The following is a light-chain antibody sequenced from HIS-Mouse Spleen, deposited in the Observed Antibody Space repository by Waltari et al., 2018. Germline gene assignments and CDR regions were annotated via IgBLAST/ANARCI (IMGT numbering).Light chain of an antibody. CDR1: SSDVGRYNL. Sequence: QSALTQPASVSGSPGQSITISCTGTSSDVGRYNLVSWYQQHPGKAPKLMIYEGSKRPSGVSNRFSGSQSGNTASLTIAGLQAEDEADYYCCSYAGSSTVVFGGGTKLTVL. J-gene: IGLJ2*01. CDR2: EGS. CDR3: CSYAGSSTVV. V-gene: IGLV2-23*01.